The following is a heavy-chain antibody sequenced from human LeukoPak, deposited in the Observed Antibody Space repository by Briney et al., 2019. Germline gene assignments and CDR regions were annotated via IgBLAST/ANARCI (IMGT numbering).Heavy chain of an antibody. J-gene: IGHJ6*03. D-gene: IGHD2-2*01. CDR1: GFPFGDYA. CDR2: IRSKAYGGTT. V-gene: IGHV3-49*04. CDR3: TRVVVPAAPTYYYYMDV. Sequence: GGSLRLSCTASGFPFGDYAMRWVRQAPGKGLEWVGFIRSKAYGGTTEYAASVKGRFTISRDDSKSIAYLQMNSLKTEDTAVYYCTRVVVPAAPTYYYYMDVWGKGTAVTVSS.